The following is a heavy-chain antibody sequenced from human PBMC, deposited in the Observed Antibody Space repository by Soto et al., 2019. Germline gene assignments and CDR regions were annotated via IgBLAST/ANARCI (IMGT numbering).Heavy chain of an antibody. V-gene: IGHV3-23*01. CDR2: ISGSGGST. CDR1: GFTFSSYA. J-gene: IGHJ6*02. Sequence: PGGSLRLSCAASGFTFSSYAMSWVRQAPGKGLEWVSAISGSGGSTYYADSVKGRFTISRDNSKNTLYLQMNSLRAEDTAVYYCAKDLKNWSYVLCMDVWSQGNTVTVS. D-gene: IGHD1-7*01. CDR3: AKDLKNWSYVLCMDV.